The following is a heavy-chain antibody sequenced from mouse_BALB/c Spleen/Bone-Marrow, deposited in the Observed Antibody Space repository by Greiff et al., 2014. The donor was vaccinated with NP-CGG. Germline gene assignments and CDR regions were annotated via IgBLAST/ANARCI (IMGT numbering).Heavy chain of an antibody. CDR1: GYTFTSYW. CDR3: TIGGFDY. J-gene: IGHJ2*01. CDR2: INPSNGGT. V-gene: IGHV1S16*01. Sequence: QVQLQQSGAELVKPGASVKLSCKASGYTFTSYWMHWVMLRPGQGFEWIGEINPSNGGTNYNEKFKRKATLTVDKSSSTAYMQLSSLTSEDSAVYYCTIGGFDYWGQGTTLTVSS.